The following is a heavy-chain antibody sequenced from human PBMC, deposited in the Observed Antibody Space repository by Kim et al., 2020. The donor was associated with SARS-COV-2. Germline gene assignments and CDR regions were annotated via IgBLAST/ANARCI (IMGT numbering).Heavy chain of an antibody. V-gene: IGHV4-34*01. CDR1: GGSFSGYY. D-gene: IGHD5-18*01. J-gene: IGHJ4*02. CDR3: ARGWIQLWPRTYYFDY. CDR2: INHSGST. Sequence: SETLSLTCAVYGGSFSGYYWSWIRQPPGKGLEWIGEINHSGSTNYNPSLKSRVTISVDTSKNQFSLKLSSVTAADTAVYYCARGWIQLWPRTYYFDYWGQGTLVTGSS.